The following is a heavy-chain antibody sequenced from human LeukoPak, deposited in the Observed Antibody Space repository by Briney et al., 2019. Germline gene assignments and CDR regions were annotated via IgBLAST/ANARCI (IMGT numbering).Heavy chain of an antibody. D-gene: IGHD6-6*01. V-gene: IGHV4-4*07. CDR1: GGSISSYY. CDR3: ARGLEYPPGRLARGWFDP. J-gene: IGHJ5*02. Sequence: PSETLSLTCTVSGGSISSYYWSWIRQPAGKGLEWMGRIYTSGSTNYNPSLKSRGTISVDTSKNQFSLKLSSVTAADTAVYYCARGLEYPPGRLARGWFDPWGQGTLVTVSS. CDR2: IYTSGST.